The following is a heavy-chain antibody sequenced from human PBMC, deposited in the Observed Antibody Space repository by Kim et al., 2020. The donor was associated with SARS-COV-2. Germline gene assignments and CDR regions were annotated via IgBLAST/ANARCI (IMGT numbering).Heavy chain of an antibody. J-gene: IGHJ3*02. D-gene: IGHD2-2*01. CDR1: GFTFSRYS. Sequence: GGSLRLSCAASGFTFSRYSMNWVRQAPGKGLEWVSYIGGDSTAKYFAASVEGRFTISRGNAENSLYLQMNSLRDEDTAVYFCARGLGSTSCKMCAYDIWGQGTMVTVSP. CDR3: ARGLGSTSCKMCAYDI. V-gene: IGHV3-48*02. CDR2: IGGDSTAK.